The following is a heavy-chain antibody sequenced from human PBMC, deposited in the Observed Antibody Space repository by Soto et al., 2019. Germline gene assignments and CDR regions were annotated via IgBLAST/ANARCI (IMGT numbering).Heavy chain of an antibody. Sequence: ASVTFSCRASCYPFPSYGISWVRQAPGQGLEWMGWISAYNGNTNYSQKLQGRVTMTTDTSTTTAYMDLRSLRSDDTAVYYCARGGVAVAGFEYGRQGTLVTVSS. J-gene: IGHJ4*02. D-gene: IGHD6-19*01. CDR3: ARGGVAVAGFEY. CDR1: CYPFPSYG. CDR2: ISAYNGNT. V-gene: IGHV1-18*01.